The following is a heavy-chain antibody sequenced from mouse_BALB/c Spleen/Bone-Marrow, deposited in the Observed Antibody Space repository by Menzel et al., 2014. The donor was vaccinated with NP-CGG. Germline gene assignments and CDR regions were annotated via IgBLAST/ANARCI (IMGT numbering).Heavy chain of an antibody. J-gene: IGHJ3*01. CDR1: GYTFTSYW. Sequence: VQLQQSGAELVKPGASVKLSCKASGYTFTSYWMHWVKQRPGQGLERIGEINPSNGRTNYSEKFKSKATLTVDKSSSTAYMQLSSLTSEDSAVYHCARGGRYDERTWFAYWGQGTLVTVSA. CDR2: INPSNGRT. D-gene: IGHD2-14*01. CDR3: ARGGRYDERTWFAY. V-gene: IGHV1S81*02.